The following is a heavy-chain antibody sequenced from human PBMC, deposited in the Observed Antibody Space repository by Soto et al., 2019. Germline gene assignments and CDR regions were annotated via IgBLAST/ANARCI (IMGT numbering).Heavy chain of an antibody. CDR1: RYSFTSYW. CDR2: IYPGDSDT. CDR3: ARLVRGYCSSTSCYVGNWFDP. Sequence: PGESLKISCKGSRYSFTSYWIGWVRQMPGKGLEWMGIIYPGDSDTRYSPSFQGQVTISADKSISTAYLQWSSLKASDTAMYYCARLVRGYCSSTSCYVGNWFDPWGQGTLVTVSS. D-gene: IGHD2-2*01. J-gene: IGHJ5*02. V-gene: IGHV5-51*01.